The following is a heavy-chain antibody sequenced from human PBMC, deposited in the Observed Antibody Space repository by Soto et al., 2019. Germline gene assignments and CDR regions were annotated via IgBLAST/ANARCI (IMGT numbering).Heavy chain of an antibody. D-gene: IGHD3-16*02. J-gene: IGHJ3*02. CDR3: ARDDYVWGSYRKNDAFDI. Sequence: QVQLQQWGAGLLKPSETLSLTCAVYGGSFSGYYWSWIRQPPGKGLEWIGEINHSGSTNYNPSLKSRVTISVDTSKNQFPLKLSSVTAADTAVYYCARDDYVWGSYRKNDAFDIWGQGTMVTVSS. V-gene: IGHV4-34*01. CDR2: INHSGST. CDR1: GGSFSGYY.